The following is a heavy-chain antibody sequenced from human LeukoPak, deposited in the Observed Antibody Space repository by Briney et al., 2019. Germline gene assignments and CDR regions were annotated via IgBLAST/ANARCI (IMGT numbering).Heavy chain of an antibody. CDR2: IYTSGST. CDR1: GGSISSYY. V-gene: IGHV4-4*07. J-gene: IGHJ4*02. CDR3: ATLGGSYYSFDY. D-gene: IGHD1-26*01. Sequence: MASETLSLTCTVSGGSISSYYWSWIRRPAGKGLEWIGRIYTSGSTNYNPSLKSRVTMSVDTSKNQFSLKLSSVTAADTAVYYCATLGGSYYSFDYWGQGTLVTVSS.